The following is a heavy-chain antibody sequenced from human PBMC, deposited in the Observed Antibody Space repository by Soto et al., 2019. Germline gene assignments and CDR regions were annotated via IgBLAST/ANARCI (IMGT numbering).Heavy chain of an antibody. CDR2: IYYSGST. Sequence: SETLSLTCTVSGGSISSYYWSWLRQPPGKGLEWIGYIYYSGSTNYNPSLKSRVTISVDTSKNQFSLKLSSVTAADTAVYYCARSSRGYSYGYLDYWGQGTLVTVSS. CDR3: ARSSRGYSYGYLDY. D-gene: IGHD5-18*01. CDR1: GGSISSYY. V-gene: IGHV4-59*01. J-gene: IGHJ4*02.